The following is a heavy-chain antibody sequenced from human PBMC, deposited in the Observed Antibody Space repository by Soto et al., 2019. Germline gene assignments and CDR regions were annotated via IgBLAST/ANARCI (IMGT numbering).Heavy chain of an antibody. V-gene: IGHV5-51*01. D-gene: IGHD4-4*01. CDR3: AVFFPPADYSNYAEYFQH. Sequence: GESLKISCKGSGYSFTSYWIGWVRQMPGKCLEWMGIIYPGDSDTRYSPSFQGQVTISADKSISTAYLQWSSLKASDTAMYYCAVFFPPADYSNYAEYFQHWGQGTLVTVSS. J-gene: IGHJ1*01. CDR1: GYSFTSYW. CDR2: IYPGDSDT.